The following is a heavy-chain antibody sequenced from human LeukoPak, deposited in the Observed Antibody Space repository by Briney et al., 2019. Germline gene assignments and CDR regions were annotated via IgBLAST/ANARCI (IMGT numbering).Heavy chain of an antibody. D-gene: IGHD3-22*01. V-gene: IGHV1-18*01. J-gene: IGHJ4*02. CDR1: GYTFTSYG. Sequence: ASVKVSCKASGYTFTSYGISWVRQAPGQGLEWMGWISAYNGNTNYAQKFQGRVTITTDESTSTAYMELSSLRSEDTAVYYCARTYYYDSSGYYPYWGQGTLVTVSS. CDR3: ARTYYYDSSGYYPY. CDR2: ISAYNGNT.